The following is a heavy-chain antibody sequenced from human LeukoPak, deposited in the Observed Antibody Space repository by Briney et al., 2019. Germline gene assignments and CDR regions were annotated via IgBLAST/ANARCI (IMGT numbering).Heavy chain of an antibody. CDR3: ASLLDPQTTIDY. CDR2: IYYSGST. D-gene: IGHD1-26*01. CDR1: GSSISDSSYY. Sequence: SETLSLTCTVSGSSISDSSYYWGWVRQPPGKGLEWIGYIYYSGSTNYNPSLKSRVTISVDTSKNQFSLKLSSVTAADTAVYYCASLLDPQTTIDYWGQGTLVTVSS. J-gene: IGHJ4*02. V-gene: IGHV4-61*05.